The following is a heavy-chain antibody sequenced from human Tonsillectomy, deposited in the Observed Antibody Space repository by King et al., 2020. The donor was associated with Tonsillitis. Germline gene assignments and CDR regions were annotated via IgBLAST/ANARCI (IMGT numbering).Heavy chain of an antibody. V-gene: IGHV4-59*08. J-gene: IGHJ2*01. D-gene: IGHD6-13*01. CDR1: GGSISNSY. CDR2: VYYSGST. CDR3: ARSGIPAADWYFDL. Sequence: QLQESGPGLVKPSETLSLTCTVSGGSISNSYWSWVRQPPGQGLEWIGYVYYSGSTYYNPSLKSRVTISVDTSKSHFSLRLRSVTAADPAVHYCARSGIPAADWYFDLWGRGTLVTVSS.